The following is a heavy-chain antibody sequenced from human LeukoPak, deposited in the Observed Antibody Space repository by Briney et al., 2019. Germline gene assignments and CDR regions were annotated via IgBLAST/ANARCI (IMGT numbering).Heavy chain of an antibody. D-gene: IGHD1-26*01. CDR2: ISWNSGSI. CDR3: AKGLTKWEPTGPLDY. Sequence: GGSLRLSCAASGFTFDDYAMRWVRQAPGKGLEWVSGISWNSGSIGYADSVKGRFTISRDNAKNSLYLQMNSLRAEDMALYYCAKGLTKWEPTGPLDYWGQGTLVTVSS. J-gene: IGHJ4*02. CDR1: GFTFDDYA. V-gene: IGHV3-9*03.